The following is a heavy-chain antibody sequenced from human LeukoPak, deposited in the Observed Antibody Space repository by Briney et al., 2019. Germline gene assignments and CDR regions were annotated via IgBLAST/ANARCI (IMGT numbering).Heavy chain of an antibody. CDR3: AREKMATAFFDI. V-gene: IGHV3-23*01. CDR1: GYIFSSYG. J-gene: IGHJ4*02. CDR2: ITGGGGST. Sequence: SGGSLRLSCTASGYIFSSYGMSWVRQAPGKGLEWVSAITGGGGSTYYADYVKGRFTISRDNSKNTLYLQINSLRGEDTAVYYCAREKMATAFFDIWGQGTLVTVSS. D-gene: IGHD3-9*01.